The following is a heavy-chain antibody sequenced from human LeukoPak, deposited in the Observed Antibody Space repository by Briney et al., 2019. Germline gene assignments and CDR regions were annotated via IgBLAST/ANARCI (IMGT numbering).Heavy chain of an antibody. V-gene: IGHV4-39*01. CDR2: IYYSGST. CDR1: GGSISSSSYY. CDR3: ARRVAVAGTPFYYYYGMDV. Sequence: PSETLSLTCTVSGGSISSSSYYWGWIRQPPGTGLEWIGSIYYSGSTYYNPSLKSRVTISVDTSKDQFSLKLSSVTAADTAVYYCARRVAVAGTPFYYYYGMDVWGQGTTVTVSS. J-gene: IGHJ6*02. D-gene: IGHD6-19*01.